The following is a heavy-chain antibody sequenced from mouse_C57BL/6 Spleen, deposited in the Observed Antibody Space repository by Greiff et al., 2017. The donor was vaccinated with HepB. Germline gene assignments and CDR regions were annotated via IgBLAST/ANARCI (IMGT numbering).Heavy chain of an antibody. V-gene: IGHV1-69*01. CDR1: GYTFTSYW. D-gene: IGHD3-2*02. J-gene: IGHJ4*01. CDR3: ARWSSVYVGAMDY. CDR2: IDPSDSYT. Sequence: QVQLQQPGAELVMPGASVKLSCKASGYTFTSYWMHWVKQRPGQGLEWIGEIDPSDSYTNYNQKFKGKSTLTVDKSSSTAYMQLSSLTSEDSAVYYCARWSSVYVGAMDYWGQGTSVTVSS.